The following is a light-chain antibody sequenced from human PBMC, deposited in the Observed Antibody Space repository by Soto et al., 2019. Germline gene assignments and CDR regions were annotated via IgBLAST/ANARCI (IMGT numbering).Light chain of an antibody. CDR2: AAS. CDR1: QSISAY. CDR3: QESYGTPSVT. V-gene: IGKV1-39*01. Sequence: DIQMTQSPSSMSASVGDRVTITCRASQSISAYLNWYQQKPGKAPKLLIYAASSLQSGVPSRFSGSGSGTDFALTISSLQPEDFATYYCQESYGTPSVTFGPGTKVDIK. J-gene: IGKJ3*01.